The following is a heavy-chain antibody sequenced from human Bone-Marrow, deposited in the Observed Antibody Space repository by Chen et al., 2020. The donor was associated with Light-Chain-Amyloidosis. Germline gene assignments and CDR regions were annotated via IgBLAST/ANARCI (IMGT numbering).Heavy chain of an antibody. J-gene: IGHJ5*02. CDR1: GGSTRSSSHY. V-gene: IGHV4-39*01. CDR3: ARAVDYSNYGWFDP. Sequence: QVQLQESGRGLMKPSENLSLTCSVSGGSTRSSSHYWGWIRQPPRKGLEWIGSVYYSGRTYYSPSLKSRVSISIDTSKNQFTLRLTSVTAADSAAYFCARAVDYSNYGWFDPWGQGTLVTVSS. CDR2: VYYSGRT. D-gene: IGHD4-4*01.